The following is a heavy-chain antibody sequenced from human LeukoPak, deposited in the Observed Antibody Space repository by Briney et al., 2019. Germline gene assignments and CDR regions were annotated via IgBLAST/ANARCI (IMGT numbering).Heavy chain of an antibody. CDR1: GGTFSSYT. V-gene: IGHV1-69*04. J-gene: IGHJ4*02. D-gene: IGHD3-3*01. CDR2: IIPILGIA. CDR3: ARDSPYEKYHSD. Sequence: GASVKVSCKASGGTFSSYTISWVRQAPGKGLEWMGRIIPILGIANYAQKFQGRVTITADKSTSTAYMELSSLRSEDTAVYYCARDSPYEKYHSDWGQGTLVTVSS.